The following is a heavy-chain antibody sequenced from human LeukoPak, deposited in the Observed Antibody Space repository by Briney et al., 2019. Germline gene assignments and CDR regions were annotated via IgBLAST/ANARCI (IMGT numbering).Heavy chain of an antibody. Sequence: SETLSLTCTVSGGSISSYYWSWIRQPPGKGLEWLGYIYYSGSTNYNPSLKSRRPISVDTSKNQFSLKLSSVTAADTAVYYCASRGSLDAFDIWGQGTMVTVSS. D-gene: IGHD1-26*01. CDR3: ASRGSLDAFDI. V-gene: IGHV4-59*01. CDR2: IYYSGST. J-gene: IGHJ3*02. CDR1: GGSISSYY.